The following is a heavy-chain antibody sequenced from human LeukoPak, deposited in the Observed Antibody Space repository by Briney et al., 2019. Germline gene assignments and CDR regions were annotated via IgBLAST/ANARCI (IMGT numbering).Heavy chain of an antibody. CDR2: ISYDGSNK. D-gene: IGHD2-2*01. CDR1: GFTFSSYA. CDR3: ARVSTRYCSSTSCYFDWLDP. V-gene: IGHV3-30-3*01. Sequence: GRSLRLSCAASGFTFSSYAMHWVRQAPGKGLEWVAVISYDGSNKYYADSVKGRFTISRDNSKNTLYLQMNSLRAEDTAVYYCARVSTRYCSSTSCYFDWLDPWGQGTLVTVSS. J-gene: IGHJ5*02.